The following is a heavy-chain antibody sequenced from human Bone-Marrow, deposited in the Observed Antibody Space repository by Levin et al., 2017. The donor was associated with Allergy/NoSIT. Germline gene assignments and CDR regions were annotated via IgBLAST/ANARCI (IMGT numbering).Heavy chain of an antibody. Sequence: PRASVKVSCTASGNIFARYNMHWLRQAPGQGLEWMGIIKSGSGSTGYAEKFRGRVLMTRDTSTSTVYMEMRSLGSEDTAVYYCAREISSLTLDAFDIWGQGTTVIVSS. CDR3: AREISSLTLDAFDI. J-gene: IGHJ3*02. V-gene: IGHV1-46*01. CDR1: GNIFARYN. CDR2: IKSGSGST.